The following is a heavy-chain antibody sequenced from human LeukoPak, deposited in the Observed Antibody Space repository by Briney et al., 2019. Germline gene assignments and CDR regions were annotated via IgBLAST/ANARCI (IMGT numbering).Heavy chain of an antibody. V-gene: IGHV1-69*04. CDR2: IIPILGIA. Sequence: ASVKVSRKASGGTFSSYAISWVRQAPGQGLEWMGRIIPILGIANYAQKFQGRVTITADKSTSTAYMELSSLRSEDTAVYYCARVSTIYGMDVWGQGTTVTVS. J-gene: IGHJ6*02. CDR3: ARVSTIYGMDV. CDR1: GGTFSSYA. D-gene: IGHD3-9*01.